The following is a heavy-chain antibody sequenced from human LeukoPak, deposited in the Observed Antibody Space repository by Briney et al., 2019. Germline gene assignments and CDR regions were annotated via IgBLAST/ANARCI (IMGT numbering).Heavy chain of an antibody. CDR2: IYYTGVT. V-gene: IGHV4-59*01. D-gene: IGHD3-22*01. Sequence: SETLSLTCAVSSGSMSSYYWSWIRQPPGKGLEWIGYIYYTGVTNYSPSLKRRLTISLDTATKQFSLNLRSVTAADTAMYYYARGGSGYPLDYWGQGTLVTVSS. CDR1: SGSMSSYY. CDR3: ARGGSGYPLDY. J-gene: IGHJ4*02.